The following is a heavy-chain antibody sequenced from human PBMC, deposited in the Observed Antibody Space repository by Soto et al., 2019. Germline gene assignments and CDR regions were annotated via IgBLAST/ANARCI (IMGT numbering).Heavy chain of an antibody. CDR2: IYYSGTT. D-gene: IGHD3-16*01. V-gene: IGHV4-30-4*01. J-gene: IGHJ3*02. CDR3: ARHYGGSAFDI. Sequence: SETLSLTCSVSGYSSSDYYWSWIRQTPGKGLEWIGYIYYSGTTYYNPSLKSRVTISEDMSRNQFSLSLSSVTAADTAVYFCARHYGGSAFDIWGQGTSVPVSS. CDR1: GYSSSDYY.